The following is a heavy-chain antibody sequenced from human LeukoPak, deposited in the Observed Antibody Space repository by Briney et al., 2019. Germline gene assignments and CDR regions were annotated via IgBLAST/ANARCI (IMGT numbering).Heavy chain of an antibody. J-gene: IGHJ5*02. V-gene: IGHV4-34*01. D-gene: IGHD3-3*01. Sequence: SETLSLTCAVYGGSFSGYYWSWIRQPPGKGLEWIGEINHSGSTNYNPSLKSRVTISVDTSKNQLSLKLSSVTAADTAVYYCARGSYDFWSGYYSSWFDPWGQGTLVTVSS. CDR2: INHSGST. CDR1: GGSFSGYY. CDR3: ARGSYDFWSGYYSSWFDP.